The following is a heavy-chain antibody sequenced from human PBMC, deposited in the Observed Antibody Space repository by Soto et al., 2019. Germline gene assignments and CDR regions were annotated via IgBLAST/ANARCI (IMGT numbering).Heavy chain of an antibody. CDR1: GFSFRDYF. CDR3: ARDDHTYGVY. J-gene: IGHJ4*02. Sequence: GESLKISCAASGFSFRDYFMSWLRQAPGKGLEWVSYIGPYGTSIYYADSVKGPFTISRDDATKSLHLHMNSLRTDDTAVYYCARDDHTYGVYWGQGTPVTVSS. CDR2: IGPYGTSI. V-gene: IGHV3-11*01. D-gene: IGHD2-21*01.